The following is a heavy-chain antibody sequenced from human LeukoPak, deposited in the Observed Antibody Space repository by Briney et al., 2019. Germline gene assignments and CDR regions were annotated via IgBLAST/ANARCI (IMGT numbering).Heavy chain of an antibody. D-gene: IGHD3-22*01. Sequence: GGSLRLSCAASGFTFSSFGMHWVRQAPGKGLEWVTVISYDGSNKYYADSVKGRFTISRDNSKNTLYLQMNSLRAEDTAVYYCARGLDHSAFDIWGQGTMVTVSS. CDR1: GFTFSSFG. V-gene: IGHV3-30*03. CDR2: ISYDGSNK. CDR3: ARGLDHSAFDI. J-gene: IGHJ3*02.